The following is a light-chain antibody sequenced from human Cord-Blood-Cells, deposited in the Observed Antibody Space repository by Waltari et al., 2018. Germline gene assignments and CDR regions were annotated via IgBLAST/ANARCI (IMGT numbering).Light chain of an antibody. J-gene: IGKJ4*01. CDR2: AAS. CDR1: HSISSY. V-gene: IGKV1-39*01. Sequence: DIQMTQSPSSLSASVGDRVTITCRASHSISSYLNLYQQKPGKAPKLLIYAASSLQSGVPSRFSGSGSGTDFTLTISSLQPEDFATYYCQQSYSTPLTFGGGTKVEIK. CDR3: QQSYSTPLT.